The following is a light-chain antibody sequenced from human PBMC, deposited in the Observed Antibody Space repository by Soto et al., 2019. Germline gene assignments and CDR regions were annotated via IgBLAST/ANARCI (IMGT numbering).Light chain of an antibody. CDR2: DAS. CDR1: QNIDDY. CDR3: QQCNSYWM. J-gene: IGKJ1*01. V-gene: IGKV1-5*01. Sequence: DIHMTQSPSTLSSFVGDGVNITVRASQNIDDYVAWYQQKPEKAPKLMIYDASNLQSGVPSRFSGSGSGTEFPLIISSLQPDDVATYYCQQCNSYWMFGLGTKVDI.